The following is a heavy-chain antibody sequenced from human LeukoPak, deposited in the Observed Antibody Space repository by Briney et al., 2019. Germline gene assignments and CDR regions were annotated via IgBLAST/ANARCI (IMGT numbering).Heavy chain of an antibody. D-gene: IGHD1-26*01. CDR1: GYTFTDYY. J-gene: IGHJ4*02. CDR3: ARGGSYYYLFDY. Sequence: ASVKVSCKASGYTFTDYYMHWVRQAPGQGLGWMGWINPNSGDTNYAQKFQGRVTMTRDTSISTGYMELRTLRSDDTAVYFCARGGSYYYLFDYWGQGTLVTVSS. V-gene: IGHV1-2*02. CDR2: INPNSGDT.